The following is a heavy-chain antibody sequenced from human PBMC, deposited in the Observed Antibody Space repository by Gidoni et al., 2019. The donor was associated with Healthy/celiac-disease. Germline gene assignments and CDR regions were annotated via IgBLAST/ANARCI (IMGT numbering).Heavy chain of an antibody. D-gene: IGHD5-12*01. J-gene: IGHJ4*02. V-gene: IGHV4-39*01. CDR2: FYYSGST. Sequence: QLQLQESGPGLVKPSETLSLTCTVSGGSNSSSSYYWGWIRQPPGKGLEWIGSFYYSGSTYYNPSLKRRVTISVDTSKNQFSLKLSSVTAADTAVYYCARHSPSEMATIGGLDYWGQGTLVTVSS. CDR3: ARHSPSEMATIGGLDY. CDR1: GGSNSSSSYY.